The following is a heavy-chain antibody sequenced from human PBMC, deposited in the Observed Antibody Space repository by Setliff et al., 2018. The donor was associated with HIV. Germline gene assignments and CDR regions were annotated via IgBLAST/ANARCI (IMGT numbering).Heavy chain of an antibody. D-gene: IGHD3-22*01. Sequence: PSETLSLTCTVYGASISNSNSYWGWIRQPPGKRLEWIGSFYYSGSANYNPSLKSRVTISVDTSKNQFSLKLSSVTAADTAVYYCARVGYYDSSFDYWGQGTLVTVSS. CDR3: ARVGYYDSSFDY. CDR1: GASISNSNSY. V-gene: IGHV4-39*07. J-gene: IGHJ4*02. CDR2: FYYSGSA.